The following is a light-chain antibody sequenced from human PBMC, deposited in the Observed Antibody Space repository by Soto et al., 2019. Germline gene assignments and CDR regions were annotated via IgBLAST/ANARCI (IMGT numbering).Light chain of an antibody. CDR2: DAS. J-gene: IGKJ4*01. V-gene: IGKV3-11*01. CDR3: QQRSNWPVAT. CDR1: QSVSSY. Sequence: EIVLTQSPATLSSSPGERATLSCRASQSVSSYLAWYQQKPGQAPRLLIYDASNRATGIPARFSGSWSGTDFTLTISRLEPEDFAVYYGQQRSNWPVATFGGGTKVEIK.